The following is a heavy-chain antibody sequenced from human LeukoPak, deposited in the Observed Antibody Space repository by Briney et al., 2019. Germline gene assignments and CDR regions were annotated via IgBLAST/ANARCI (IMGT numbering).Heavy chain of an antibody. J-gene: IGHJ5*02. D-gene: IGHD3-10*01. Sequence: ASVKVSCKASRYTFTSYYMYWVRQATGQGLEWMGLINPGGGSTNYAQKFQGRVTVTRDTSTSTVYMELSSLRSDDTAVYYCARVSHSGSGSPWGQGTLVTVSS. CDR3: ARVSHSGSGSP. CDR1: RYTFTSYY. CDR2: INPGGGST. V-gene: IGHV1-46*01.